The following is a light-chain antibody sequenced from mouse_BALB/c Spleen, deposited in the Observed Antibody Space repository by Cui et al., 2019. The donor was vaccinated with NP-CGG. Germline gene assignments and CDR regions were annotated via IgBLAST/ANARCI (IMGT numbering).Light chain of an antibody. Sequence: QAVVTPESALPTSPGETVTLTCRSSTGAVTTSNYANWVQEKPDHLFTGLIGGTNNRAPGVPARVSGSLIGDKAALTITGAQSEDEAIYFCALWYSNHWVFGGGTKLTVL. J-gene: IGLJ1*01. V-gene: IGLV1*01. CDR1: TGAVTTSNY. CDR3: ALWYSNHWV. CDR2: GTN.